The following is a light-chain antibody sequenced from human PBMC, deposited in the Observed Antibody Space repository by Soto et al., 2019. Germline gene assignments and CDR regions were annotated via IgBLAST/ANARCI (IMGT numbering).Light chain of an antibody. Sequence: NFMLAQPHSVSESPGKTVTISCTGSSGTVVTNYVQWYQQRPGSAPTTVIYEDNQRPSGVPDRFSGSIDRSSNSASLTISGLKTEDEAAYYCQSSDSRNHVVFGGGTQLTVL. CDR1: SGTVVTNY. J-gene: IGLJ2*01. V-gene: IGLV6-57*02. CDR3: QSSDSRNHVV. CDR2: EDN.